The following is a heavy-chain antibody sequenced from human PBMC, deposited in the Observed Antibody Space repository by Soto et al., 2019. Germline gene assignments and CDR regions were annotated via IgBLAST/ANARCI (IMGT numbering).Heavy chain of an antibody. D-gene: IGHD3-22*01. J-gene: IGHJ4*02. CDR1: GGTFSSYT. CDR3: ATPRGYYDSSGYYPFHY. CDR2: IIPILGIA. Sequence: PAASVKVSCKASGGTFSSYTISWVRQAPGQGFEWMGRIIPILGIANYAQKFQGRVTITADKSTSTAYMELSSLRSEDTAVYYCATPRGYYDSSGYYPFHYWGQGTLVTVSS. V-gene: IGHV1-69*02.